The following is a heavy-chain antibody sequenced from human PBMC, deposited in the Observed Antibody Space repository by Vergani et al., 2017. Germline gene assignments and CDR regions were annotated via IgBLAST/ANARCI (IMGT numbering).Heavy chain of an antibody. D-gene: IGHD3-22*01. Sequence: EVQLVESGGGLVQPGGSLRLSCAASGFTFSSYGMNWVRQAPGKGLEWVSYISSSRGTVYYADSVKGRFTISRDNAKNSLYLQMNSLRAEDTAVYYCARYQYYYDSSGYTYYFDYWGQGTLVTVSS. J-gene: IGHJ4*02. V-gene: IGHV3-48*01. CDR2: ISSSRGTV. CDR3: ARYQYYYDSSGYTYYFDY. CDR1: GFTFSSYG.